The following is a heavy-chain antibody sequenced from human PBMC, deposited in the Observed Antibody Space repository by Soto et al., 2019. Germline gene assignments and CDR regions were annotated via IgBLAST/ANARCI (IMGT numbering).Heavy chain of an antibody. CDR1: GFTFSSYG. J-gene: IGHJ4*02. V-gene: IGHV3-30*03. Sequence: LGGSLRLSCAASGFTFSSYGMHWVRQAPGKGLEWVAVISYDGSNKYYADSVKGRFTISRDNSKNTLYLQMNSLRAEDTAVYYCATKMSGATFDYWGQGTLVTVSS. CDR2: ISYDGSNK. D-gene: IGHD3-3*01. CDR3: ATKMSGATFDY.